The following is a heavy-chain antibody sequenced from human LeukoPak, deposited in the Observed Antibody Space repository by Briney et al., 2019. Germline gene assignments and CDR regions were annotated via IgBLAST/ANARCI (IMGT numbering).Heavy chain of an antibody. Sequence: ASETLSLTCTVSGGSISSGGYYWSWIRQHPGKGLEWIGYIYYSGSTYYNPSLKSRVTISVDTSKNQFSLKLSSVTAADTAVYYCARDRRSYGMDVWGQGTTVTVSS. CDR2: IYYSGST. J-gene: IGHJ6*02. V-gene: IGHV4-31*03. CDR3: ARDRRSYGMDV. CDR1: GGSISSGGYY. D-gene: IGHD6-6*01.